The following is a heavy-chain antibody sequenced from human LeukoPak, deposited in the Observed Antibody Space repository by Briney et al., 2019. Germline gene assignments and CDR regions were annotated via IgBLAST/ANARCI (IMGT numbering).Heavy chain of an antibody. D-gene: IGHD6-19*01. CDR1: GFTFSNLW. V-gene: IGHV3-7*03. J-gene: IGHJ4*02. Sequence: PGGSLRLSCTVSGFTFSNLWMTWVRQAPGKGLKWVANIKQDGSDIYYMDSVKGRFTISRDNAKNSLYLQMNSLRAEDTAMYYCVGGSGWWGDSWGRGTLVTVSS. CDR2: IKQDGSDI. CDR3: VGGSGWWGDS.